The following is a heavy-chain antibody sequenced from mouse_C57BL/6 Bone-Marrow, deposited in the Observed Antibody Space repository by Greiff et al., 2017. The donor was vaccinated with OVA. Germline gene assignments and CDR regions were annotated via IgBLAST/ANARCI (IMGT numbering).Heavy chain of an antibody. J-gene: IGHJ4*01. Sequence: GGGLVQPKGSLKLSCAASGFTFNTYAMHWVRQAPGKGLEWVARIRSKSSNYATYYADSVKDRFTISREDSQSMLYLQMNNLKTEDTAMYYCVRGGYYYGSSYYAMGYWGQGTSVTVSS. D-gene: IGHD1-1*01. CDR1: GFTFNTYA. CDR3: VRGGYYYGSSYYAMGY. CDR2: IRSKSSNYAT. V-gene: IGHV10-3*01.